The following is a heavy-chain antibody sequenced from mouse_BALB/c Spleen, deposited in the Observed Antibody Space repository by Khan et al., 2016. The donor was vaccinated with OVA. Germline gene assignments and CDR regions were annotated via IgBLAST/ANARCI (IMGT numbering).Heavy chain of an antibody. Sequence: QVQLKESGPGLVQPSQSLSITCTVSGFSLTTYGVHWVRQSPGKGLEWLGLIWNGGNTDYNAAFISRLSITKDNSKSQVFFTMNSLQADDTAMYYCARDSYMYDFTYWGQGTLVTVAA. J-gene: IGHJ3*01. CDR3: ARDSYMYDFTY. CDR1: GFSLTTYG. V-gene: IGHV2-2*01. CDR2: IWNGGNT. D-gene: IGHD2-14*01.